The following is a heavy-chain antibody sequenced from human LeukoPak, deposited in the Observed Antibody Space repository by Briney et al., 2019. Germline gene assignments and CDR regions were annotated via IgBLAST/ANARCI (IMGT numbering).Heavy chain of an antibody. Sequence: PGGSLRLSCAASGFTFSSYWMHWVRQAPGKGLVWVSRISSDGSSISYADSVKGRFTISRDNAKNSLYLQMNSLRAEDTAVYYCARVYYYGSGSYGFDPWGQGTLVTVSS. CDR1: GFTFSSYW. CDR2: ISSDGSSI. CDR3: ARVYYYGSGSYGFDP. J-gene: IGHJ5*02. D-gene: IGHD3-10*01. V-gene: IGHV3-74*01.